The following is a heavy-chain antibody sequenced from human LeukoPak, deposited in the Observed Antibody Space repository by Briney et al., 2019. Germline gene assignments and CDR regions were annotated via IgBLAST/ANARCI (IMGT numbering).Heavy chain of an antibody. CDR3: ASEEYYYDSSGYLYYFDY. J-gene: IGHJ4*02. CDR1: GFTFSSYA. CDR2: IYSGGST. Sequence: GGSLRLSCAASGFTFSSYAMSWVRQAPGKGLEWVSAIYSGGSTYYADSVKGRFTISRDNSKNTLYLQMNSLRAEDTAVYYCASEEYYYDSSGYLYYFDYWGQGTLVTVSS. V-gene: IGHV3-66*01. D-gene: IGHD3-22*01.